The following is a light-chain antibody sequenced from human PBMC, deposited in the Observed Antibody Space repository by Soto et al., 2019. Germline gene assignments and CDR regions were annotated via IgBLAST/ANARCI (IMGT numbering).Light chain of an antibody. CDR1: QSVSNNY. CDR2: GAS. J-gene: IGKJ1*01. V-gene: IGKV3-20*01. Sequence: EIVLTQSPGTLSLSPGARVPLSCRARQSVSNNYLAWSQQKPGQAPRLLIYGASNRATGIPDRFSGSGSGTDFTLTISRLEPEDFAVYYCQQYGSSGTFGQGTKV. CDR3: QQYGSSGT.